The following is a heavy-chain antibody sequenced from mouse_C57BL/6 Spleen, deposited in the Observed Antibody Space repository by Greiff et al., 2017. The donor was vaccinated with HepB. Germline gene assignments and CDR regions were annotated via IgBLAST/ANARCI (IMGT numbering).Heavy chain of an antibody. D-gene: IGHD1-1*01. CDR1: GYTFTDYE. V-gene: IGHV1-15*01. J-gene: IGHJ1*03. CDR2: IDPETGGT. CDR3: TTYGSSPYWYFDV. Sequence: VQLQESGAELVRPGASVTLSCKASGYTFTDYEMHWVKQTPVHGLEWIGAIDPETGGTAYNQKFKGKAILTADKSSSTAYMELRSLTSEDSAVYYCTTYGSSPYWYFDVWGTGTTVTVSS.